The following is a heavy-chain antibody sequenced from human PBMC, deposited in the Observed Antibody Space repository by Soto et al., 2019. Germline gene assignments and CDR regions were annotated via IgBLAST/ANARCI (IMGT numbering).Heavy chain of an antibody. D-gene: IGHD3-3*01. J-gene: IGHJ6*02. CDR1: GFTFSNAW. CDR2: IKSKTDGGTT. V-gene: IGHV3-15*07. CDR3: TTDLRGCITIFGVVPTTPQYYYGMDV. Sequence: GGSLRLSCAASGFTFSNAWMNWVRQAPGKGLEWVGRIKSKTDGGTTDYAAPVKGRFTISRDDSKNTLYLQMNSLKTEDTAVYYCTTDLRGCITIFGVVPTTPQYYYGMDVWGQGTTVTVSS.